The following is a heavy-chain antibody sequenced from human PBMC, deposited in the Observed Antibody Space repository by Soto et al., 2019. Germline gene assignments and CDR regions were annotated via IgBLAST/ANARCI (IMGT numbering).Heavy chain of an antibody. CDR3: AKSDLRYCSGGSCGYYYFDY. CDR2: ISGSGGTT. J-gene: IGHJ4*02. D-gene: IGHD2-15*01. CDR1: GFTFSNYA. Sequence: EVQLLESGGGLVQPGGSLRLSCAASGFTFSNYAMFWVRQAPGKGLEWVSVISGSGGTTHYADSVKGRFTISRDNSKNTLYLQMNYLRAEDTAVYYSAKSDLRYCSGGSCGYYYFDYWGQGTLVTVSS. V-gene: IGHV3-23*01.